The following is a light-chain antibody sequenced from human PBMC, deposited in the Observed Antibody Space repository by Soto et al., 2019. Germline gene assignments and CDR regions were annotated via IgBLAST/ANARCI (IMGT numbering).Light chain of an antibody. V-gene: IGKV1-27*01. CDR2: AAS. Sequence: DIQMTQSPSSLSASVGDRVTITCRASRGIGKGLAWYQQKPGKVPTVLIYAASTLQSGVPSRFSGSGSGTDFTLTISSLQPDDVATYYCQKYDSAPWAFGQGTKVEIK. CDR1: RGIGKG. J-gene: IGKJ1*01. CDR3: QKYDSAPWA.